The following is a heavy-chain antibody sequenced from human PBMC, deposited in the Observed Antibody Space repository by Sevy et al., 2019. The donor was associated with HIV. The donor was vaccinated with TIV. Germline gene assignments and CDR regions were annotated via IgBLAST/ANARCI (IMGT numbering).Heavy chain of an antibody. D-gene: IGHD4-17*01. Sequence: SETLSLTCTVSGGSISSGGYYRSWIRQHPGKGLEWIGYIYYSGSTYYNPSLKSRVTISVDTSKNQFSLKLSSVTAADTAVYYCARDSITTYGDYSPFDYWGQGTLVTVSS. CDR3: ARDSITTYGDYSPFDY. V-gene: IGHV4-31*03. J-gene: IGHJ4*02. CDR1: GGSISSGGYY. CDR2: IYYSGST.